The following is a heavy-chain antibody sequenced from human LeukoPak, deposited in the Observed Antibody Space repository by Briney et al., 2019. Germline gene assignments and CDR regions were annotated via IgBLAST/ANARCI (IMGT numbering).Heavy chain of an antibody. CDR3: ARDFLPGAALIYYDSSVGY. J-gene: IGHJ4*02. D-gene: IGHD3-22*01. CDR2: IWYYGSNK. CDR1: GLTFSSYG. V-gene: IGHV3-33*01. Sequence: GRSLRLSCAASGLTFSSYGMHWVRQAPGKGLEGVAVIWYYGSNKYYADSVKGRFTISRDNSKNTLYLQMNSLRAEDTAVYYCARDFLPGAALIYYDSSVGYWGQGTLVTVSS.